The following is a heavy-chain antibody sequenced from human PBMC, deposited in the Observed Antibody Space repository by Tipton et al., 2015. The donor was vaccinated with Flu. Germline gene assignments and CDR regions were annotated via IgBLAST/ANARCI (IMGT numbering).Heavy chain of an antibody. V-gene: IGHV4-38-2*02. D-gene: IGHD5-24*01. CDR1: GYSISSGFY. Sequence: LRLSCTVSGYSISSGFYWGWSRQPPGKGLEWIGNIYHSGSTFYNPSLKSRVTISVDTSKNQFSLKLSSVTAADTAAYYCARGDGYNFDYWGQGTLVTVSS. CDR3: ARGDGYNFDY. CDR2: IYHSGST. J-gene: IGHJ4*02.